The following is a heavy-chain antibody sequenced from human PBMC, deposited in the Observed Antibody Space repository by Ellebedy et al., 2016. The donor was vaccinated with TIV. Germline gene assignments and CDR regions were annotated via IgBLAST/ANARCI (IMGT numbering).Heavy chain of an antibody. V-gene: IGHV3-23*01. J-gene: IGHJ4*02. D-gene: IGHD3-9*01. Sequence: ETLSLXXAASGLTFSSYVMNWVRQAPGKGLEWVSAITGSGDSTYYADSVKGRFTISRDNSKNTLYLQMNGLRAEDTAVFYCAKGGYYNLDYWGPGILVTVSS. CDR2: ITGSGDST. CDR1: GLTFSSYV. CDR3: AKGGYYNLDY.